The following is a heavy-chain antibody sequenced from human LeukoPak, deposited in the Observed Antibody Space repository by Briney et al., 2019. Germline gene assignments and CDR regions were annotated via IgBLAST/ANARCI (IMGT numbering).Heavy chain of an antibody. J-gene: IGHJ4*02. CDR3: AKEGTSSVPSDFDY. CDR1: GFIFTDYG. D-gene: IGHD1-1*01. V-gene: IGHV3-30*02. Sequence: GGSLRLSCAASGFIFTDYGMHWVRQASGKGLEWVASVRYDGSETESADSVKRRFTISRDNSKNTLYLQKNSLRAEDTAVYYCAKEGTSSVPSDFDYWGQGSLVTVCS. CDR2: VRYDGSET.